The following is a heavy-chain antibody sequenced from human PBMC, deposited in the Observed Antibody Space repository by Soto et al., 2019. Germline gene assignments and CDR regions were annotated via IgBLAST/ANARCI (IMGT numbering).Heavy chain of an antibody. V-gene: IGHV3-9*01. CDR3: VRSKGGYSYGTPFDY. CDR2: ISWNSGNI. D-gene: IGHD5-18*01. CDR1: VFTFDDYA. J-gene: IGHJ4*02. Sequence: EVQLEESGGALVQPGRSLRLSCAASVFTFDDYAMHWVRQVLGKGLEWVSSISWNSGNIGYADSVKGRFTTSRDNAKNYLYLQMNSLRPEDTALYYCVRSKGGYSYGTPFDYWGQGTRVTVSS.